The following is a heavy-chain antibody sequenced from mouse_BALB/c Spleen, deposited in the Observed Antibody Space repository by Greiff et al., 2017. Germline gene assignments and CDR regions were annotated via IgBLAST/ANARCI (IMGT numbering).Heavy chain of an antibody. D-gene: IGHD1-3*01. CDR1: GYTFTSYW. J-gene: IGHJ1*01. CDR2: IYPSDSYT. V-gene: IGHV1-69*02. Sequence: QVQLKQPGAELVRPGASVKLSCKASGYTFTSYWINWVKQRPGQGLEWIGNIYPSDSYTNYNQKFKDKATLTVDKSSSTAYMQLSSPTSEDSAVYYCTRSGSNWYFDVWGAGTTVTVSS. CDR3: TRSGSNWYFDV.